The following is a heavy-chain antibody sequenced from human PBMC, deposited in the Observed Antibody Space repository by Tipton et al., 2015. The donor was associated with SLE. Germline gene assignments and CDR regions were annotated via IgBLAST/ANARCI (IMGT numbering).Heavy chain of an antibody. V-gene: IGHV4-61*02. J-gene: IGHJ4*02. CDR2: IYTSGST. Sequence: LRLSCTVSGGSISSGSYYWSWIRQPAGKGLEWIGRIYTSGSTNYNPSLKSRVTISVDTSKYQFSLKLSSVTAADTAVYYCARDYSSGWYFNYWGQGTLVTVSS. CDR3: ARDYSSGWYFNY. D-gene: IGHD6-19*01. CDR1: GGSISSGSYY.